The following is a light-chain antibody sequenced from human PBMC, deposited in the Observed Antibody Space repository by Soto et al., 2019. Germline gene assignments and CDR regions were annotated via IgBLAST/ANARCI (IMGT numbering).Light chain of an antibody. Sequence: QSALTQPPSVSAAPGQKVTITYSGSSSNIGNNYVSWYQQLPGTAPKLLIYDNNKRPSGIPDRFSGSKSGTSATLGITGLQTGDEADYYCGTWDSSLSAGYVFGTGTKLTVL. CDR2: DNN. V-gene: IGLV1-51*01. CDR3: GTWDSSLSAGYV. CDR1: SSNIGNNY. J-gene: IGLJ1*01.